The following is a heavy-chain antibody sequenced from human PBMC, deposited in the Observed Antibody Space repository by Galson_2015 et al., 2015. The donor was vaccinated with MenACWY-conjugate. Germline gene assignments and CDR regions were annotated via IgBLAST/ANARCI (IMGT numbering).Heavy chain of an antibody. V-gene: IGHV3-7*03. J-gene: IGHJ6*02. D-gene: IGHD6-6*01. CDR2: IKQDGSEK. Sequence: SLRLSCAAYGFTFSNSWMTWVRQAPGKGLEWVANIKQDGSEKYYVDSVKGRFTISRDNAKNSLYLQMNSLRAEDTAVYYCARDRCAYSSSSGYYYYGMDVWGQGTTVTVSS. CDR3: ARDRCAYSSSSGYYYYGMDV. CDR1: GFTFSNSW.